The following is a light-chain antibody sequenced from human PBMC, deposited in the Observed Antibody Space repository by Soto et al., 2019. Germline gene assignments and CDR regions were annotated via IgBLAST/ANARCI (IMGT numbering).Light chain of an antibody. CDR2: GAS. J-gene: IGKJ4*01. V-gene: IGKV3-20*01. CDR3: QQYHLSPLT. Sequence: EIVLTRSPGALSVAPGETVTLSCRASEAINNNFVAWYQQRPGQVPRLLMYGASIRVSGVPDRISGRRSGTGFILNIARVAPEDSAVYFCQQYHLSPLTFGGGTQV. CDR1: EAINNNF.